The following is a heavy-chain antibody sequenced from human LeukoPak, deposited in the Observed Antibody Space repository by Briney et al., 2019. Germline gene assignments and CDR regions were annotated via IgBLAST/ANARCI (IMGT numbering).Heavy chain of an antibody. CDR2: MNPNSGNT. CDR1: GYTFTSYD. D-gene: IGHD2-2*01. CDR3: ARGYCSSTSCYPEV. J-gene: IGHJ6*04. Sequence: ASVKVSCKASGYTFTSYDINWVRQATGQGLEWMGWMNPNSGNTGYAQKFQGRVTMTRNTSISTSYMELSSLRSEDTAVYYCARGYCSSTSCYPEVWGKGTTVTVSS. V-gene: IGHV1-8*01.